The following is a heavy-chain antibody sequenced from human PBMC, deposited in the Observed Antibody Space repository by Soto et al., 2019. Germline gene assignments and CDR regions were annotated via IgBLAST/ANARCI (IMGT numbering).Heavy chain of an antibody. Sequence: SGNVACYPSEGTLSSYAISAGRQAPGQGLEWMGGIIPIFGTANYAQKFQGRVTITADKSTSTAYMELSSLRSEDTAVYYCEREVGSGPTPDAFDIWGQGTMVTVSS. V-gene: IGHV1-69*06. CDR1: EGTLSSYA. CDR2: IIPIFGTA. J-gene: IGHJ3*02. CDR3: EREVGSGPTPDAFDI. D-gene: IGHD3-10*01.